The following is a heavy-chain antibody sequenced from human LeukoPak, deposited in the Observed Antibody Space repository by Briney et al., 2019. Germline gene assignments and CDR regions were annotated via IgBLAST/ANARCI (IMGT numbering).Heavy chain of an antibody. CDR2: ISSDNTYT. CDR3: VRGGPYGDYDAY. D-gene: IGHD4-17*01. CDR1: GFTSSDYY. J-gene: IGHJ4*02. Sequence: GGSLRLSCAVSGFTSSDYYMSWVRQAPGKEMECVSYISSDNTYTNYADSVRGRFTISRDNAKNSLYLQMNSLRAEDTAVYYCVRGGPYGDYDAYWGQGTLVTVSS. V-gene: IGHV3-11*06.